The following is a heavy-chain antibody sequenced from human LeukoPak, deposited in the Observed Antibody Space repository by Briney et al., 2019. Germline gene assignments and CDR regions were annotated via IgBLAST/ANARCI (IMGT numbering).Heavy chain of an antibody. CDR3: AKDVDYGDYVVY. V-gene: IGHV3-30*04. CDR1: GFTFSSYA. J-gene: IGHJ4*02. D-gene: IGHD4-17*01. CDR2: ISYDGNNK. Sequence: GGSLRLSCAASGFTFSSYAMHWVRQAPGKGLEWVALISYDGNNKYYADSVKGRFTISRDNSKNTLYLQMNSLRAEDTAIYYCAKDVDYGDYVVYWGQGTLVTVSS.